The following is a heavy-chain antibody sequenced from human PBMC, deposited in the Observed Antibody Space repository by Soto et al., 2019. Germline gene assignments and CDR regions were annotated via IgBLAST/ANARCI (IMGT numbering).Heavy chain of an antibody. CDR1: GFTVSSNY. D-gene: IGHD3-10*01. J-gene: IGHJ6*02. CDR2: IYSGGST. Sequence: EVQLVETGGGLIQPGGSLRLSCAASGFTVSSNYMSWVRQAPGKGLEWVSVIYSGGSTYYADSVKGRFTITRDNSKNTLYLQMNSLRAEDTAVFYCARGAGSGSYYNGGMDVWGQGTTVTVSS. CDR3: ARGAGSGSYYNGGMDV. V-gene: IGHV3-53*02.